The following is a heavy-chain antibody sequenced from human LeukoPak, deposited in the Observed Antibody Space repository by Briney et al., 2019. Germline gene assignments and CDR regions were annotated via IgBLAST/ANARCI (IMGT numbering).Heavy chain of an antibody. CDR1: GYTLTSYA. J-gene: IGHJ4*02. D-gene: IGHD2-15*01. CDR2: INAGNGNT. Sequence: ASVKVSCKAPGYTLTSYAMHWVRQAPGQRLEWMGWINAGNGNTKYSQKFQGRVTITRDTSASTAYMELSSLRSEDTAVYYCAREDGVVVAATAPDYWGQGTLVTVSS. V-gene: IGHV1-3*01. CDR3: AREDGVVVAATAPDY.